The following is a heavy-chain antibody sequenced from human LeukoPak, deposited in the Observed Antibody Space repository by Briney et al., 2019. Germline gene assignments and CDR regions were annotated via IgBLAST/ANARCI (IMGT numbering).Heavy chain of an antibody. D-gene: IGHD3-9*01. CDR1: GGSFSGYY. CDR2: INHSGST. CDR3: ARGGSDILTGSFENWFDP. V-gene: IGHV4-34*01. Sequence: SETLSLTCAVYGGSFSGYYWSWIRQPPGKGLEWIGEINHSGSTNYNPSLKSRVTISVDTSTNQFSLKLSSVTAADTAVYSCARGGSDILTGSFENWFDPWGQGTLVTVSS. J-gene: IGHJ5*02.